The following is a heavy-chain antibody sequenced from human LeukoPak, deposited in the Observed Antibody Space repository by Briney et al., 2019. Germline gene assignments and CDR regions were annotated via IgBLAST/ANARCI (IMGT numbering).Heavy chain of an antibody. D-gene: IGHD6-13*01. V-gene: IGHV3-53*01. J-gene: IGHJ4*02. CDR3: ARARIATHYFDY. CDR1: GFTVSSNY. CDR2: IYSGGST. Sequence: PGGSLRLSCAASGFTVSSNYMSWVRQAPGRGLEWVSVIYSGGSTYYADSVKGRFTISRDNSKNTLYLQMNSLRAEDTAVYYCARARIATHYFDYWGQGTLVTVSS.